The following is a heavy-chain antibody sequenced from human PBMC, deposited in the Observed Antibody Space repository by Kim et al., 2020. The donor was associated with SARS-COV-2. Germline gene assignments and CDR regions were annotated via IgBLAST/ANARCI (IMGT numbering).Heavy chain of an antibody. Sequence: GGSLRLSCGASGFTFSSSAMHWVRQASGKGLEWVGRIRSKANSYATGYVESVKGRFTISRDDSRNTAYLQMNSLKTEDTAVYYCTRVPGTSFALWDAFD. V-gene: IGHV3-73*01. CDR1: GFTFSSSA. J-gene: IGHJ3*02. CDR2: IRSKANSYAT. D-gene: IGHD1-1*01. CDR3: TRVPGTSFALWDAFD.